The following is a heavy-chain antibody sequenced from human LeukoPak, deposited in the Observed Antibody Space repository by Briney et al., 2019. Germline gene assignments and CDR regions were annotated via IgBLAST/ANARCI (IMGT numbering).Heavy chain of an antibody. CDR3: ARIDSSSWYVDY. Sequence: PGRTLRLSCASSGFTFSDYYMRWIRRAPGRGLEWVSYISSSGSTIYYTDSAKDRFHIQRYHAKNSLYLQMNSLRAEDTAVYYCARIDSSSWYVDYWGQGTLVTVSS. D-gene: IGHD6-13*01. J-gene: IGHJ4*02. CDR1: GFTFSDYY. CDR2: ISSSGSTI. V-gene: IGHV3-11*01.